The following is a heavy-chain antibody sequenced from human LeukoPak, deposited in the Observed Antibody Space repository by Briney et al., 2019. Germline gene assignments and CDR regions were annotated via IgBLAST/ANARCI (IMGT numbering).Heavy chain of an antibody. V-gene: IGHV4-59*08. D-gene: IGHD5-12*01. J-gene: IGHJ4*02. CDR1: GGSISSYY. Sequence: SETLSLTCTVSGGSISSYYWSWIRQPPGKGLEWIGYIYYSGSTNYNPSLKSRVTISVDTSKNQFSLKLSSVTAADTAVYYCARSTGATIFVYWGQGTLVTVSS. CDR3: ARSTGATIFVY. CDR2: IYYSGST.